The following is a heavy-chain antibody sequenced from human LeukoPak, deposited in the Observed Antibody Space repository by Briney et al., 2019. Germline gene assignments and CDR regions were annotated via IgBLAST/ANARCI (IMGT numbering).Heavy chain of an antibody. CDR3: AREDCSGGSCYGRTNWLDP. CDR1: GLSVSSTH. V-gene: IGHV3-66*01. Sequence: PWGSLRLSCAASGLSVSSTHMSWVRQAPGKGLEWVSLTYSGGNTYYAESVKGRFSISRDSSKNTLYVQMSSLRVEDTAVYYCAREDCSGGSCYGRTNWLDPWGQGTLVTVSS. D-gene: IGHD2-15*01. CDR2: TYSGGNT. J-gene: IGHJ5*02.